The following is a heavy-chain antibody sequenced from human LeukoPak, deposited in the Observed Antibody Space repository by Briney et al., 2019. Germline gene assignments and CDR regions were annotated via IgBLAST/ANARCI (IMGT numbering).Heavy chain of an antibody. J-gene: IGHJ5*02. CDR2: IYTSGST. V-gene: IGHV4-61*02. CDR1: GGSISSGTYS. CDR3: ARARYNWNDGGWFDP. Sequence: PSQTLSLTCTVSGGSISSGTYSWSWIRQPAGKGLEWIGRIYTSGSTNYNPSLKSRVTISVDTSENLFSLMLSSVTAADTAVYYCARARYNWNDGGWFDPWGQGTLITVSS. D-gene: IGHD1-1*01.